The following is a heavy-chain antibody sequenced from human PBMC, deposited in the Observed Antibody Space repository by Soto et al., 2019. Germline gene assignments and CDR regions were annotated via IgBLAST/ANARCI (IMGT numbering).Heavy chain of an antibody. CDR1: GFTFSSYA. D-gene: IGHD2-15*01. CDR2: ISYDGSNK. CDR3: ARDRSYDY. J-gene: IGHJ4*02. V-gene: IGHV3-30-3*01. Sequence: GGSLRLSCAASGFTFSSYAMHWVRQAPGKGLEWVAVISYDGSNKYYADSVKGRFTISRDNSKDTLYLQMNSLRAEDTAVYYCARDRSYDYWGQGTLVTVSS.